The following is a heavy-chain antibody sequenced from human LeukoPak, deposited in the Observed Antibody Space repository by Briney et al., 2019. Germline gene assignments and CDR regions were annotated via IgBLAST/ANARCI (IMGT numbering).Heavy chain of an antibody. CDR3: AKNGDRGAYCSGGTCYPYYYYNMDV. Sequence: AGSLRLSCAAYGFIVSSNYISWVRQAPGKGLEWVSGIYSGGHIYYADSVKGRFTISRDNSKNTLYLQMNSLRAEDTAIYSCAKNGDRGAYCSGGTCYPYYYYNMDVWGKGTTVTISS. CDR1: GFIVSSNY. CDR2: IYSGGHI. V-gene: IGHV3-53*01. D-gene: IGHD2-15*01. J-gene: IGHJ6*03.